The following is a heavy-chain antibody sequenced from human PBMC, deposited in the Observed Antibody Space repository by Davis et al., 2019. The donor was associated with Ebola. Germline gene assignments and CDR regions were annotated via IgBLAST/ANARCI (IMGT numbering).Heavy chain of an antibody. J-gene: IGHJ4*02. V-gene: IGHV4-30-4*08. CDR3: ARALRAQYYFDY. CDR2: IYYSGST. CDR1: GGSISSGDYY. Sequence: PSETLSLTCTVSGGSISSGDYYWSWIRQPPGKGLEWIGYIYYSGSTYYNPSLKSRVTISVDTSKNQFSLKLSSVTAADTAVYYCARALRAQYYFDYWGQGTLVTVSS.